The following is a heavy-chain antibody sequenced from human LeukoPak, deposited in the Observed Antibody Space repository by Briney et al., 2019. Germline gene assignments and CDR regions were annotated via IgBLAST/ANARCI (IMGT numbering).Heavy chain of an antibody. J-gene: IGHJ3*02. CDR1: GYTFTSYA. Sequence: ASVKVSCKASGYTFTSYAMHWVRQAPGQRLEWMGWINAGNGNTKYSQKFQGRVTITRDTSASTAYMELSSLRSEDTAVYYCARGGGGNSPPWAFDIWGQGTMVTVSS. D-gene: IGHD4-23*01. V-gene: IGHV1-3*01. CDR2: INAGNGNT. CDR3: ARGGGGNSPPWAFDI.